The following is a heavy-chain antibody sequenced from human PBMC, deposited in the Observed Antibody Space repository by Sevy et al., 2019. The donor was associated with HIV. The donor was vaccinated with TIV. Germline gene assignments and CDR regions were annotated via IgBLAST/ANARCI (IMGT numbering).Heavy chain of an antibody. CDR3: AKWRSCNPGPGQFDL. J-gene: IGHJ5*02. V-gene: IGHV3-23*01. Sequence: GGYLRLSCVGSGFTFGSYAMSWVRQAPGKGLEWVSGMSVTGGSIFYADSVKGRFTISRDNSQNSLFLQMNSLRADDTAVYYCAKWRSCNPGPGQFDLWGQGTLVTVSS. D-gene: IGHD2-8*02. CDR1: GFTFGSYA. CDR2: MSVTGGSI.